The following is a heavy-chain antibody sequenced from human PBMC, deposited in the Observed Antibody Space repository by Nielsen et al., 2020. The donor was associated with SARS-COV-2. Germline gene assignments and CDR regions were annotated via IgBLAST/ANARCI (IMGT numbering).Heavy chain of an antibody. Sequence: ASVKVSCKASGYTFTGYYMHWVRQAPGQGLEWMGWISAYNGNTNYAQKLQGRVTMTTDTSTSTAYMELRSLRSDDTAVYYCARDFRLGITFGGVIVSSYYFDYWGQGTLVTVSS. V-gene: IGHV1-18*04. J-gene: IGHJ4*02. CDR1: GYTFTGYY. CDR3: ARDFRLGITFGGVIVSSYYFDY. CDR2: ISAYNGNT. D-gene: IGHD3-16*02.